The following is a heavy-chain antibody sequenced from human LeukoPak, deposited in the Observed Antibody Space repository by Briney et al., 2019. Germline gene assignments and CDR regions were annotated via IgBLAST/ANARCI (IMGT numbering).Heavy chain of an antibody. CDR1: GFTFSHYA. Sequence: GGSLRLSCAASGFTFSHYAMRWVRQAPGKGLEWLSEIGGGGDGAYHADSVKGRFTISRDNSKNTLYLQLNSLRAEDTAVYYCATSVWSRYFDYWGQGTLVTVSS. D-gene: IGHD2-21*01. V-gene: IGHV3-23*01. CDR3: ATSVWSRYFDY. J-gene: IGHJ4*02. CDR2: IGGGGDGA.